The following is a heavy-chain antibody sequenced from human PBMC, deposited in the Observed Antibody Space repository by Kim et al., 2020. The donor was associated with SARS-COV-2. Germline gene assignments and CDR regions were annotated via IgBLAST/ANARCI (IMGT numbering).Heavy chain of an antibody. Sequence: ASVKVSCKASGYTFTSYAMHWVRQAPGQRLEWMGWINAGNGNTKYSQKSQGRVTITRDTYASTAYMELSSLRSEDTAVYYRAREGWGLGYFDLWGRGTLVTVSS. CDR1: GYTFTSYA. CDR3: AREGWGLGYFDL. V-gene: IGHV1-3*01. D-gene: IGHD1-26*01. CDR2: INAGNGNT. J-gene: IGHJ2*01.